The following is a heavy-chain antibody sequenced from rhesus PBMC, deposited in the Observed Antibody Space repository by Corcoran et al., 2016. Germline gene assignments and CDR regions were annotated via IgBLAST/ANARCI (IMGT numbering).Heavy chain of an antibody. D-gene: IGHD6-25*01. J-gene: IGHJ4*01. V-gene: IGHV4-143*01. Sequence: QVQLQESGPGVVKPSETLSLTCAVSGGSISGYYLWSWIRQPPGKGLEWIGYIYGGSGSTSYNPSLKSRVIISIDTSKNQFSLKLSSVTAADTAVYYCARLSGSSCFDYWGQGVLVTVSS. CDR3: ARLSGSSCFDY. CDR1: GGSISGYYL. CDR2: IYGGSGST.